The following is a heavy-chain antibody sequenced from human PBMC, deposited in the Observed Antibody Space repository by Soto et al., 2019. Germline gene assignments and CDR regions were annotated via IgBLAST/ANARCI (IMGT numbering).Heavy chain of an antibody. CDR3: ARGIGQWLALDD. D-gene: IGHD6-19*01. J-gene: IGHJ4*02. Sequence: SETLSLTCTVSGGSVSSGSNYWSWIRQPPGKGLEWIGYIYYSGSTNYNPSLKSRVTISVDTSKNQFSLKLSSVTAADTAVYYCARGIGQWLALDDWGQGTLVTVSS. V-gene: IGHV4-61*01. CDR2: IYYSGST. CDR1: GGSVSSGSNY.